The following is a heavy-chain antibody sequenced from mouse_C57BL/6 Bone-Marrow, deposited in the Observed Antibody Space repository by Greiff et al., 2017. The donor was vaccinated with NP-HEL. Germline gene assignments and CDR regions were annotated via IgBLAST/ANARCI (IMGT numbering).Heavy chain of an antibody. D-gene: IGHD2-5*01. V-gene: IGHV1-81*01. J-gene: IGHJ3*01. CDR2: IYPRSGNT. Sequence: VQLQQSGAELARPGASVKLSCKASGYTFTSYGISWVKQRTGQGLEWIGEIYPRSGNTYYNEKFKGKATLTADKSSSTAYMELRSLTSEDSAVYFCARSGPYYSNSWFAYWGQGTLVTVSA. CDR3: ARSGPYYSNSWFAY. CDR1: GYTFTSYG.